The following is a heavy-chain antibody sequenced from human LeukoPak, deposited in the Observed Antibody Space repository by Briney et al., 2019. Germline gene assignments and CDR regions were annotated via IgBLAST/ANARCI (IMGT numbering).Heavy chain of an antibody. V-gene: IGHV3-53*01. D-gene: IGHD1-26*01. Sequence: GGSLRLSCAASGFTFSSNYMSWVRQAPGKGLEWVSVIYSGGSTYYADSVKGRFTISRDNPKNTLYLQMNSLRAEDTAVYYCARGVVGATSDLDYWGQGTLVTVSS. CDR3: ARGVVGATSDLDY. CDR1: GFTFSSNY. CDR2: IYSGGST. J-gene: IGHJ4*02.